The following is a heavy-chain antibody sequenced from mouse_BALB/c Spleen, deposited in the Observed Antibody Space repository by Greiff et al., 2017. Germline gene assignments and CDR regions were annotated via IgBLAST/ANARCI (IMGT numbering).Heavy chain of an antibody. J-gene: IGHJ3*01. CDR2: ISSGGSYT. Sequence: EVKVVESGGGLVKPGGSLKLSCAASGFTFSSYAMSWVRQSPEKRLEWVAEISSGGSYTYYPDTVTGRFTISRDNAKNTLYLEMSSLRSEDTAMYYCARAYYRYDGGSWFAYWGQGTLVTVSA. CDR3: ARAYYRYDGGSWFAY. CDR1: GFTFSSYA. D-gene: IGHD2-14*01. V-gene: IGHV5-9-4*01.